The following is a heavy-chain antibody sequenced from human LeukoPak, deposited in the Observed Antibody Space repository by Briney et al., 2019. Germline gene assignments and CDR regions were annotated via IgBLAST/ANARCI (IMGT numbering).Heavy chain of an antibody. J-gene: IGHJ4*02. Sequence: SETLSLTCAVYGGSFSGYYWSWIRQPSGKGLEWNGEINHSGSTNYNPSLKSRVTISVDTSKNQFSLKLSSVTAADTAVYYCASFGDGGLGDVDDYWGQGTLVTVSS. CDR1: GGSFSGYY. CDR3: ASFGDGGLGDVDDY. V-gene: IGHV4-34*01. CDR2: INHSGST. D-gene: IGHD4-17*01.